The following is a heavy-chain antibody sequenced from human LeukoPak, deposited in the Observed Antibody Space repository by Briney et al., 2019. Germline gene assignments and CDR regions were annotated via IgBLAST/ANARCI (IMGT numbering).Heavy chain of an antibody. CDR3: TRDLTQYYDVWSGSHGFDI. CDR2: IYSSGAT. CDR1: GVSISGGNYH. V-gene: IGHV4-61*02. J-gene: IGHJ3*02. Sequence: SQTLSLTCSVSGVSISGGNYHWSWIRQPAGKGLEWIGRIYSSGATNYNPSFKRRATISEDTSKNQFSLKLTSVTAADTAVYYCTRDLTQYYDVWSGSHGFDIWGQGTLVIVSS. D-gene: IGHD3-3*01.